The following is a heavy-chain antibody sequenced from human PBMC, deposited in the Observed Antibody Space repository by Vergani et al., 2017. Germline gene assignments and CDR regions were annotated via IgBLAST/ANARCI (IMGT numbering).Heavy chain of an antibody. V-gene: IGHV4-34*01. D-gene: IGHD2-15*01. CDR1: GGSFSGYY. J-gene: IGHJ6*02. CDR3: SRSLTVVVVAATRGMDV. Sequence: QVQLQQWGAGLLKPSETLSLTCAVYGGSFSGYYWSWIRQPPGKGLEWIGEINHSGSTNYNPSLKSRVTISVDTSKNQFSLQLSSVTAADTAVYYCSRSLTVVVVAATRGMDVWGQGTTVTVSS. CDR2: INHSGST.